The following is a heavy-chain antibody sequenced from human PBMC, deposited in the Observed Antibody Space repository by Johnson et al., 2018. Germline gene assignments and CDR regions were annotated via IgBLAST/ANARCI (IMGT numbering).Heavy chain of an antibody. J-gene: IGHJ6*02. Sequence: VQLLETGAEVKKPGASVKVSCKASGHTFTSYDINWVRQATGQGLEWMGWMNPNSGNTGYAQKFQGRVTMTRNTPISTAYMELSSLRSEDTAVYYCARALVTIFGVVIPTGMDVWGQGTTVTVSS. CDR2: MNPNSGNT. V-gene: IGHV1-8*01. CDR1: GHTFTSYD. CDR3: ARALVTIFGVVIPTGMDV. D-gene: IGHD3-3*01.